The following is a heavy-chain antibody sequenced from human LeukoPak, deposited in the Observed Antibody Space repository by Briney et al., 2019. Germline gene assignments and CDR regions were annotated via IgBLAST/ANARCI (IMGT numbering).Heavy chain of an antibody. V-gene: IGHV3-74*01. D-gene: IGHD3-10*01. CDR1: GFTFSSYW. CDR2: INSDGSTT. Sequence: PGGSLRLSCVASGFTFSSYWMHWVRQAPGKGLVWVSRINSDGSTTNYADSVKGRFTISRDNAMNTLYLQMNSLRAEDTAVYYCSSQIWLGELFAHYWGQGTLVTVSS. J-gene: IGHJ4*02. CDR3: SSQIWLGELFAHY.